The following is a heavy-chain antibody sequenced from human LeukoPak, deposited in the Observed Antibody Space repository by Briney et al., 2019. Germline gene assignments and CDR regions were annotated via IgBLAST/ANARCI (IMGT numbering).Heavy chain of an antibody. V-gene: IGHV3-23*03. CDR2: IYSGGTT. CDR1: GFTFSSYA. CDR3: ARDAGYDSGWTRFDF. Sequence: GGSLRLSCAASGFTFSSYAMTWVRQAPGKGLEWVSLIYSGGTTYYADSVRGRFTISRDLSTNTIYLQMDTLRADDTAVYYCARDAGYDSGWTRFDFWGQGTLVTVSS. D-gene: IGHD5-12*01. J-gene: IGHJ4*02.